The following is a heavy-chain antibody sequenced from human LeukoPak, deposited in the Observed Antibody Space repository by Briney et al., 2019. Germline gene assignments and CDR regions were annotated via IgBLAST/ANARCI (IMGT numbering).Heavy chain of an antibody. CDR3: ARGEFDYDGYFDY. CDR1: GFTFSSYG. Sequence: GRSLRLSCAASGFTFSSYGMRWVRQAPGKGLEWVAVISYDGSNKYYADSVKGRFTISRDNSKNTLYLQMNSLRAEDTAVYYCARGEFDYDGYFDYWGQGTLVTVSS. V-gene: IGHV3-30*03. CDR2: ISYDGSNK. D-gene: IGHD3-22*01. J-gene: IGHJ4*02.